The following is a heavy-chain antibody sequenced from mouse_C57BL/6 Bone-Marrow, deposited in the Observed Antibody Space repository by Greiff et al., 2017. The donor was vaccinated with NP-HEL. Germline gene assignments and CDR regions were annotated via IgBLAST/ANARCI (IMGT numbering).Heavy chain of an antibody. CDR1: GYTFTSYW. Sequence: QVQLQQPGAELVRPGSSVKLSCKASGYTFTSYWMDWVKQRPGQGLEWIGNIYPSDSETHYNQKFKDKATLTVDKSSSTAYMQLSSLTSEDSAVYYCARERYYGSSPFDYWGQGTTLTVSS. CDR2: IYPSDSET. J-gene: IGHJ2*01. D-gene: IGHD1-1*01. CDR3: ARERYYGSSPFDY. V-gene: IGHV1-61*01.